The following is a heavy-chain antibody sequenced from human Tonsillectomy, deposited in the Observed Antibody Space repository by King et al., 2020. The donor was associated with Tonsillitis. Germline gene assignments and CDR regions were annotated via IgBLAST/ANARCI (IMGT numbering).Heavy chain of an antibody. CDR1: GGSISSYY. D-gene: IGHD2-21*02. V-gene: IGHV4-59*01. J-gene: IGHJ4*02. CDR2: IYYSGST. CDR3: AREPHRGGGDGTPTFDY. Sequence: QLQESGPGLVKPSETLSLTCTVSGGSISSYYWSWIRQPPGKGLEWIGYIYYSGSTNYNPSLKSRVTISVDTSKNQFSLKLSSVTAADTAVYYCAREPHRGGGDGTPTFDYWGQGTLVTVSS.